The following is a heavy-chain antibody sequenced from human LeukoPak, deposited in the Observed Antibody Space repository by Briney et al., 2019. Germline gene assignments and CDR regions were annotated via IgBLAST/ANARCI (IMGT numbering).Heavy chain of an antibody. CDR3: ARVGTGTRSFDY. V-gene: IGHV1-18*01. D-gene: IGHD1/OR15-1a*01. CDR1: GYTFTSSG. Sequence: ASVKVSCKASGYTFTSSGISWVRQAPGQGLEWMGWISAYNGNTNYVQKLQGRVTMTTDTSTSTAYMELRSLRSDDTAVYYCARVGTGTRSFDYWGQGTLVTVSS. CDR2: ISAYNGNT. J-gene: IGHJ4*02.